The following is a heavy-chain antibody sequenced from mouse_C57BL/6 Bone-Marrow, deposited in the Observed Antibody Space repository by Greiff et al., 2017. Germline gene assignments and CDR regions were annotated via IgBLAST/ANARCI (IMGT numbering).Heavy chain of an antibody. V-gene: IGHV1-64*01. CDR3: GTDYGSSYNY. D-gene: IGHD1-1*01. CDR1: GYTFTSYW. CDR2: IHPNSGST. J-gene: IGHJ2*01. Sequence: QVQLQQPGAELVKPGASVKLSCKASGYTFTSYWMHWVKQRPGQGLEWIGTIHPNSGSTNYNEKFKSKATLTVDKSSSTAYMQLSSLTSADSAVYYCGTDYGSSYNYWGQGTTLTVSS.